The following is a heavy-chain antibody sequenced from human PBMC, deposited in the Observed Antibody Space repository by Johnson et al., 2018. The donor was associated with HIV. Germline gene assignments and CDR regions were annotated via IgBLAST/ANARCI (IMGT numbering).Heavy chain of an antibody. CDR3: ARARAKVVAGLDAFDI. J-gene: IGHJ3*02. D-gene: IGHD6-19*01. CDR2: ISNTGDSP. V-gene: IGHV3-64*01. Sequence: VQLVESGGGLVQPGGSLRLSCAASGFTFSNFPMHWVRQAPGKGLEYVSSISNTGDSPYYANSVKDRFTISRDNSKNTLYLQMGSLRVEDMATYYCARARAKVVAGLDAFDIWGQGTMVTVSS. CDR1: GFTFSNFP.